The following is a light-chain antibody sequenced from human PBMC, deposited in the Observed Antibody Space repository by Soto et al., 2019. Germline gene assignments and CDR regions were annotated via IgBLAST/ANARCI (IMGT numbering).Light chain of an antibody. CDR2: LAS. V-gene: IGKV2-28*01. Sequence: EIVMTQSPLSLPVIPGEPASISCRSSQSLLYSNGYKYLAWYLQKPGQSPQLLINLASNRASGVPDRFSGSGSGTDFTLKISRVEADDVGVYYCMQSLQTPITFGQGTRLEIK. CDR3: MQSLQTPIT. J-gene: IGKJ5*01. CDR1: QSLLYSNGYKY.